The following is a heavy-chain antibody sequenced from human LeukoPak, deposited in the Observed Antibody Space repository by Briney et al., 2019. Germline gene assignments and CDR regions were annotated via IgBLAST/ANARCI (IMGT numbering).Heavy chain of an antibody. CDR1: GFTLGRKY. CDR2: IDSGGNT. J-gene: IGHJ3*02. D-gene: IGHD3-3*01. Sequence: GGALRLSRVGSGFTLGRKYMSWGRQAAGKGLEWVSAIDSGGNTHHADSVKGRFTISRDISKNTLFLQMNSLRAEDTAVYYCASWRDFHAFDIWGQGTMVTVSS. CDR3: ASWRDFHAFDI. V-gene: IGHV3-66*01.